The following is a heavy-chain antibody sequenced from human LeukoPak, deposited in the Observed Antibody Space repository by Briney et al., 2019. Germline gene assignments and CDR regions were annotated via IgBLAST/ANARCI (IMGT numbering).Heavy chain of an antibody. Sequence: SETLSLTCTVSGDSVSTFYWSWIRQPPGKGLEWIGCIYNSGSTSYNPSLKSRVTISVDTSKNQFSLRLSSVTAADTAVYYCARAHSSGWPHMFDPWGQGTLVTVPS. D-gene: IGHD6-19*01. CDR2: IYNSGST. V-gene: IGHV4-59*02. CDR1: GDSVSTFY. J-gene: IGHJ5*02. CDR3: ARAHSSGWPHMFDP.